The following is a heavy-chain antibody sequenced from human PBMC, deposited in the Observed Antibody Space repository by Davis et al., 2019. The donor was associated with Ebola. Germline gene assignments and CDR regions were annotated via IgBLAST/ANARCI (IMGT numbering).Heavy chain of an antibody. J-gene: IGHJ4*02. CDR1: GFTFSSYSMN. V-gene: IGHV4-59*05. D-gene: IGHD1-26*01. CDR2: IYYSGST. Sequence: MPGGSLRLSCAASGFTFSSYSMNWVRQAPGKGLEWIGSIYYSGSTYYNPSLKSRVTISVDTSKNQFSLKLSSVTAADTAVYYCASGLRKLGATPLHVYWGQGTLVTVSS. CDR3: ASGLRKLGATPLHVY.